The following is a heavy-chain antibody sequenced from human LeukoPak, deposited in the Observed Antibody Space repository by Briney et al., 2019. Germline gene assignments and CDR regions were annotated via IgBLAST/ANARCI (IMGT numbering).Heavy chain of an antibody. Sequence: SETLSLTCTVSGGSISSYYWSWIRQPPGKGLEWIGYIYYSGSTNYNPSLKSRVTISVDTSKNQFSLKLSSVTAADTAVYYCAKTQRSSSWYFGYWGQGTLVTVSS. CDR1: GGSISSYY. J-gene: IGHJ4*02. CDR2: IYYSGST. V-gene: IGHV4-59*01. D-gene: IGHD6-13*01. CDR3: AKTQRSSSWYFGY.